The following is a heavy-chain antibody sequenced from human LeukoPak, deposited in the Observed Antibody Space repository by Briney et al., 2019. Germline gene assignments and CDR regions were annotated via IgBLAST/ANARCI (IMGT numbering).Heavy chain of an antibody. CDR2: IWYDGSNK. D-gene: IGHD6-19*01. J-gene: IGHJ6*04. CDR3: ARPYSSGWYFPLYYGMDV. CDR1: GFTFSSYG. Sequence: GGSLRLSCAASGFTFSSYGMHWVRQAPGKGLEWVAVIWYDGSNKYYADSVKGRFTISRDNSKNTLYLQMNSLRAEDTAVYYCARPYSSGWYFPLYYGMDVWGEGTTVTVSS. V-gene: IGHV3-33*01.